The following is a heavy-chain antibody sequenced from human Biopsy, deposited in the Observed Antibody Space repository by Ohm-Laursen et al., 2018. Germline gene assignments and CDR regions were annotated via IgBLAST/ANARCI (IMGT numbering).Heavy chain of an antibody. J-gene: IGHJ6*02. V-gene: IGHV3-23*01. CDR3: ARDTRWSPYHMDV. Sequence: SLRLSCAASGFTFSSYAMSWVRQAPGKGLEWVSAITSSGDTTYYSDSVKGRFTISRDSSKNTLHLQMNSLRAEDTAVYYCARDTRWSPYHMDVWGQGTTVTVSS. CDR1: GFTFSSYA. D-gene: IGHD4-23*01. CDR2: ITSSGDTT.